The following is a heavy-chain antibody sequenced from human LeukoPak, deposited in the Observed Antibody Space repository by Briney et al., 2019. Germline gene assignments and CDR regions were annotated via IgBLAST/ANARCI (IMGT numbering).Heavy chain of an antibody. J-gene: IGHJ4*02. CDR2: IKPDGSEK. V-gene: IGHV3-7*05. Sequence: GGSLRLSCAASGYSFSANWMTWVRQAPGKGLEWVATIKPDGSEKYYVESVKGRFTISRDNARNSLYFQMNSLRVEDTAVYYCAREFGGGGHWGQGTLVTVSS. CDR1: GYSFSANW. CDR3: AREFGGGGH. D-gene: IGHD2-15*01.